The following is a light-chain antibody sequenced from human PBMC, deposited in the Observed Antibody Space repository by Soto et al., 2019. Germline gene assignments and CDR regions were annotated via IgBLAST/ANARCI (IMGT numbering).Light chain of an antibody. CDR1: QSISSY. CDR3: QQSYDTPRT. Sequence: DIQITHSPSSLSASVGDSVPITCRASQSISSYVNWYQQKPRKAPKVLIYAATSLQSGVPSMVSGSGSGTDFTLNISSLQPEDVATYYCQQSYDTPRTCGPGTKVD. V-gene: IGKV1-39*01. CDR2: AAT. J-gene: IGKJ3*01.